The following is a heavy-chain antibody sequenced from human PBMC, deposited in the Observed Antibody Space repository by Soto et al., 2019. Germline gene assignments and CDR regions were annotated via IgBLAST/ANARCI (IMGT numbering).Heavy chain of an antibody. D-gene: IGHD6-13*01. J-gene: IGHJ4*02. Sequence: PXESMKISFQCAGYTLSNFWIGWVRQLPGKGLERMGIIYPGDHETRYSPSFHGKVTISADKSINTAYLQWNSLEASDTAFYFCARSPRSSPYFDYWGQGALVTVSS. CDR1: GYTLSNFW. CDR3: ARSPRSSPYFDY. V-gene: IGHV5-51*01. CDR2: IYPGDHET.